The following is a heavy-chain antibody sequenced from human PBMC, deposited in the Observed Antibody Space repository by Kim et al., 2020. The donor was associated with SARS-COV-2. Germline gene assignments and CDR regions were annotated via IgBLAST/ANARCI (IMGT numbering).Heavy chain of an antibody. CDR3: AKALLWFGDPPAGAFDI. Sequence: VKGRLTISRDNAKNSLYLQMNSLRAEDTALYYCAKALLWFGDPPAGAFDIWGQGTMVTVSS. J-gene: IGHJ3*02. D-gene: IGHD3-10*01. V-gene: IGHV3-9*01.